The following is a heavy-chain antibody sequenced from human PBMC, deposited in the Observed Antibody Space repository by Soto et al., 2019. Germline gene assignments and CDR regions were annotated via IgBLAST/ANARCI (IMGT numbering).Heavy chain of an antibody. CDR1: RFTFSSYW. CDR2: IKQDGSEE. J-gene: IGHJ4*02. V-gene: IGHV3-7*01. Sequence: GGSLRLSCAASRFTFSSYWMTWVRQAPGKGLEWVANIKQDGSEEYYVDSVKGRFTISRDNAKNSLYLQMNSLRAEDTAVYYCARDVLGIGDYWGQGALVTVSS. D-gene: IGHD7-27*01. CDR3: ARDVLGIGDY.